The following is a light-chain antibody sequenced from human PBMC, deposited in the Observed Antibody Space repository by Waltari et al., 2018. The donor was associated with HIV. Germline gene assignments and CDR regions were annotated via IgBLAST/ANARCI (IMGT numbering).Light chain of an antibody. CDR2: DAS. J-gene: IGKJ2*01. V-gene: IGKV3-11*01. CDR1: QSISIY. CDR3: QQYFSVPYT. Sequence: EVVLTQSPVTLSLSPGERATLSCRASQSISIYLAWYQQKPGQAPRLLIYDASNRATGIPARFSGSGSGTDFTLTISSLEPEDFAVYYCQQYFSVPYTFGQGTKLEIK.